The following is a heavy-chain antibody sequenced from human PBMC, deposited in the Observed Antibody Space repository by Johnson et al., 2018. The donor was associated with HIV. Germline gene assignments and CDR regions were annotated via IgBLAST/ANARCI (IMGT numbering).Heavy chain of an antibody. CDR1: GVTVSNNY. V-gene: IGHV3-66*01. CDR2: IYSGGIT. J-gene: IGHJ3*01. Sequence: AAGGVTVSNNYMTWVRQAPGKGLEWVSIIYSGGITHYADSVKGRFTISKDISKNTLYLQMNSLRAEDTAVYFCARGCRDGYTCDVFDVWGQGTRVTVSS. CDR3: ARGCRDGYTCDVFDV. D-gene: IGHD5-24*01.